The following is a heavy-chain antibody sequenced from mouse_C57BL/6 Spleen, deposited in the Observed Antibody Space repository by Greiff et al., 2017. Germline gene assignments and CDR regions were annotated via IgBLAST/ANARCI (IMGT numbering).Heavy chain of an antibody. CDR2: INPNNGGT. CDR3: AREGSPYYIDY. V-gene: IGHV1-26*01. CDR1: GYTFTDYY. J-gene: IGHJ2*01. D-gene: IGHD3-3*01. Sequence: EVQLQQSGPELVKPGASVKISCKASGYTFTDYYMNWVKQSHGTSLEWIGDINPNNGGTSYNQKFKGKATLTVDKSSSTAYMELRSPTSEYSAGYYGAREGSPYYIDYWGQGTTLTVSS.